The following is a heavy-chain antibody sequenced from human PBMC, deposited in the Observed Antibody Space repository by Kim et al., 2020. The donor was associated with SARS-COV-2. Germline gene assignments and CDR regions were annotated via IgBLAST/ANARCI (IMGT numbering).Heavy chain of an antibody. CDR2: ISSSSSTI. V-gene: IGHV3-48*02. CDR1: GFTFSSYS. D-gene: IGHD6-13*01. J-gene: IGHJ4*02. Sequence: GGSLRLSCAASGFTFSSYSMNWVRQAPGKGLEWVSYISSSSSTIYYADSVKGRFTISRDNAKNSLYLQMNSLRDEDTAVYYCARDRAGIAAASCFDYWGQGTLVTVSS. CDR3: ARDRAGIAAASCFDY.